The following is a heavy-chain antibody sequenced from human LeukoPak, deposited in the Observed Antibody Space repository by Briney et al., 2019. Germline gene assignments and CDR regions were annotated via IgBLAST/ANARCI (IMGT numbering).Heavy chain of an antibody. CDR3: ARFDGGSYLGGYFDY. CDR1: GFTFSSYS. Sequence: GGSLRLSCAASGFTFSSYSMNWVRRAPGKGLEWVSYISSSSSTIYYADSVKGRFTISRDNAKNSLYLQMNSLRAEDTAVYYCARFDGGSYLGGYFDYWGQRTLVTVSS. J-gene: IGHJ4*02. CDR2: ISSSSSTI. D-gene: IGHD1-26*01. V-gene: IGHV3-48*04.